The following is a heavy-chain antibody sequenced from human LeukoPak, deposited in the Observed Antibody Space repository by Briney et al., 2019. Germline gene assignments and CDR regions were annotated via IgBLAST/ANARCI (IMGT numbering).Heavy chain of an antibody. CDR2: MKYDGSET. CDR3: ARDIEAAGLFLDY. CDR1: GFTFSSYW. V-gene: IGHV3-7*01. J-gene: IGHJ4*02. D-gene: IGHD6-13*01. Sequence: GGSLRLSCAASGFTFSSYWMSWVRQAPGKGLEWVVNMKYDGSETYYVDSVKGRFTISRDNAKNSLYLQMNSLRAEDTAVYYCARDIEAAGLFLDYWGQGTLVTVS.